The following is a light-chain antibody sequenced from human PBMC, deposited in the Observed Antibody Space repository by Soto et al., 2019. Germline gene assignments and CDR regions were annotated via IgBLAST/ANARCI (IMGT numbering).Light chain of an antibody. Sequence: EIVLTHSPGTLSLSPCERATLSCSASQSVSSSYLAWYQQKPGQAPRLLIYGASSRATGIPDRFSGSGCGTDFTLTISRLEPEDFAVYYCQQYGSSLSITFGQGTRLEIK. V-gene: IGKV3-20*01. CDR1: QSVSSSY. CDR3: QQYGSSLSIT. J-gene: IGKJ5*01. CDR2: GAS.